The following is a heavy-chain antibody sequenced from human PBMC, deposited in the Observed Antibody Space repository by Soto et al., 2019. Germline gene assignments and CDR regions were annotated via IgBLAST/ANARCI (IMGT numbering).Heavy chain of an antibody. CDR3: ARDGYYCSSTSCYYYFDY. D-gene: IGHD2-2*01. CDR2: IWYDGSNK. Sequence: PGGSLRLSCAASGFTFSSCGMHWVRQAPGKGLEWVAVIWYDGSNKYYADSVKGRFTISRDNSKNTLYLQMNSLRAEDTAVYYCARDGYYCSSTSCYYYFDYWGQGILVTVS. J-gene: IGHJ4*02. V-gene: IGHV3-33*01. CDR1: GFTFSSCG.